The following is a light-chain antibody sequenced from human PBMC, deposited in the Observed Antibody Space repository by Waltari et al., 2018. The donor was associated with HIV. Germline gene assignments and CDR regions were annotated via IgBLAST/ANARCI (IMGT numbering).Light chain of an antibody. CDR3: PPYASSSFS. J-gene: IGKJ3*01. V-gene: IGKV3-20*01. CDR2: GLS. CDR1: QSVIYNY. Sequence: SYRANQSVIYNYLAWYQQKASHAHRLRMYGLSPRTTRSPDRYNGSGSGTDFTLPISPLEPEDFAIYYCPPYASSSFSFGPGTKVEIE.